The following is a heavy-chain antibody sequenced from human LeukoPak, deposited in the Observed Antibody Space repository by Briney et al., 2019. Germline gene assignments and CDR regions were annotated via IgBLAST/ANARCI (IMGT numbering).Heavy chain of an antibody. CDR3: ARTDISGWSRPLDC. Sequence: GSLRLSCAASGFTFSRYALHWVRQAPGKGLEWVAVISSDGSNEYYAGSVEGRFTISRDNYNNTLLLQMNSLRAEDTAVYYCARTDISGWSRPLDCWGQGTLVTVSS. CDR2: ISSDGSNE. D-gene: IGHD6-19*01. J-gene: IGHJ4*02. CDR1: GFTFSRYA. V-gene: IGHV3-30-3*01.